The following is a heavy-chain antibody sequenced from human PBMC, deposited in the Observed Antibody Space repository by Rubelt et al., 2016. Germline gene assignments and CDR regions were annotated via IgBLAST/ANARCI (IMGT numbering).Heavy chain of an antibody. D-gene: IGHD3/OR15-3a*01. CDR3: ARGRGLLDGDYVDY. CDR2: INKSGNT. J-gene: IGHJ4*02. CDR1: GGSFSNYY. Sequence: MRRQQWGAGLFRPSQTLSLTCGVYGGSFSNYYWTWIRQPPGKGLEWIGDINKSGNTDYNPSLKSRVTISVDTSKNQFSLRLSSVTAADTAVYYCARGRGLLDGDYVDYWGQGTLVTVSS. V-gene: IGHV4-34*01.